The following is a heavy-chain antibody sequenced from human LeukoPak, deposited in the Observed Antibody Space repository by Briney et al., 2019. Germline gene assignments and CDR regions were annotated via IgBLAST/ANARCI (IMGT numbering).Heavy chain of an antibody. V-gene: IGHV4-34*01. CDR2: INHSGST. CDR3: ARSSGWSHFDY. J-gene: IGHJ4*02. D-gene: IGHD6-19*01. CDR1: GGSFSGYY. Sequence: SETLSLTCAVYGGSFSGYYWSWIRQPPGKGLEWIGEINHSGSTNYNPSLKSRVTISVDTSKNQFSLKLSSVTAADTAVYYCARSSGWSHFDYWGQGTLVTVSS.